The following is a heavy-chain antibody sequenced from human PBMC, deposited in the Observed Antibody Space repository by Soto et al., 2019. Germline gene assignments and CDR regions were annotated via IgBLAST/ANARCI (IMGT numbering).Heavy chain of an antibody. J-gene: IGHJ4*02. Sequence: SGGSLRLSCAGSGFTFSSYTMNWVRQAPGKGLEWVSSISSSGSYIYYADSVKGRFAISRDSAKNSLYLQMNSLRAEDTAVYYCARSELPDYWGQGTLVTVSS. CDR3: ARSELPDY. D-gene: IGHD3-10*01. CDR1: GFTFSSYT. V-gene: IGHV3-21*01. CDR2: ISSSGSYI.